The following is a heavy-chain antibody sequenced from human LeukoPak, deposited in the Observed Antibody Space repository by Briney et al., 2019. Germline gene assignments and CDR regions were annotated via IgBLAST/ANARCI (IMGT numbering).Heavy chain of an antibody. CDR1: GGTFSSYA. J-gene: IGHJ4*02. CDR3: ARDSSSWSYSDY. V-gene: IGHV1-69*04. Sequence: ASVKVSCKASGGTFSSYAISWVRQAPGQGLEWMGRIIPILGIANYAQKFQGRVTITAGKSTSTAYMELSSLRSEDTAVYYCARDSSSWSYSDYWGQGTLVTVSS. D-gene: IGHD6-13*01. CDR2: IIPILGIA.